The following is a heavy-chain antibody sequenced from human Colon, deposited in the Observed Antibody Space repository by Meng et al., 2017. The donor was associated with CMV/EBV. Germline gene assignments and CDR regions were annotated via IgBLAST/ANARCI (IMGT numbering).Heavy chain of an antibody. CDR3: ARGADFDF. V-gene: IGHV3-21*01. D-gene: IGHD4/OR15-4a*01. Sequence: GESLKISCAGSGFTFDSYSMNWVRQAPGKGLEWVSSISSSTTYIHYADSLKGRFTVSRDNAKNSLFLQMHELRAEDTAVYYCARGADFDFWGQGTLVTVSS. J-gene: IGHJ4*02. CDR1: GFTFDSYS. CDR2: ISSSTTYI.